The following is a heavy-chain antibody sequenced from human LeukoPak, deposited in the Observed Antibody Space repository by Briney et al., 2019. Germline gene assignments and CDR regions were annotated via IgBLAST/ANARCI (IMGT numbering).Heavy chain of an antibody. D-gene: IGHD3-22*01. CDR3: ARRGDSSGYYVFDY. Sequence: SETLSLTCTVSGGSIRSGDYYWSWIRQPPGKGLEWIGYFYYSGSTNYNPSLKSRVTISVDTSKNQFSLKLSSVTAADTAVYYCARRGDSSGYYVFDYWGQGTLVTVSS. J-gene: IGHJ4*02. CDR1: GGSIRSGDYY. V-gene: IGHV4-61*08. CDR2: FYYSGST.